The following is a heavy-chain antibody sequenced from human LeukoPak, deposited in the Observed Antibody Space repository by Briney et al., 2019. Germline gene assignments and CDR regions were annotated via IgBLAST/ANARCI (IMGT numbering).Heavy chain of an antibody. D-gene: IGHD3-22*01. CDR3: ARDHDSSGYYDFDY. CDR1: GFTFSSYS. J-gene: IGHJ4*02. CDR2: ISSSSSTI. Sequence: GGSLRLSCAASGFTFSSYSMNWVRQAPGKGLEWVSYISSSSSTIYYADSVKGRFTISRDNAKNSLYLQMNSLRAEDTAVYYCARDHDSSGYYDFDYWGQGTLVTVSS. V-gene: IGHV3-48*01.